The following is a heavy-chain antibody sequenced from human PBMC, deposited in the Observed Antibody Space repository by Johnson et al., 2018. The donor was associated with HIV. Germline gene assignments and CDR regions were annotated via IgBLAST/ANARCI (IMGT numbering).Heavy chain of an antibody. J-gene: IGHJ3*02. Sequence: VQLVESGGGLVQPGGSLRLSCAGSGFTFSRYWMHWVRQAPGKGLEWVSVIYSGGSTYYADSVKGRFTISRDSSKNTLYLQVNSLRAEDTAVYYCARDLYYYDTSGYYLNGPDAFDIWGQGTMVTVSS. CDR3: ARDLYYYDTSGYYLNGPDAFDI. D-gene: IGHD3-22*01. CDR2: IYSGGST. V-gene: IGHV3-66*02. CDR1: GFTFSRYW.